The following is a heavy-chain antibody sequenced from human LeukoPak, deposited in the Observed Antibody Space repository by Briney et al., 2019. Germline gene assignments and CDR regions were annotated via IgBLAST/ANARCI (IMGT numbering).Heavy chain of an antibody. CDR1: GGSISSSYYY. CDR3: AKFGGMCDSMVVAATRRFDY. J-gene: IGHJ4*02. Sequence: KSSETLSFTCTVSGGSISSSYYYWGWILQPPGKGLEGIGTIHYSGSTYYSPSLKGRITISVDTSKSQFSLKLSSVNAADTAVYYCAKFGGMCDSMVVAATRRFDYWGQGTLVTVSS. D-gene: IGHD2-15*01. CDR2: IHYSGST. V-gene: IGHV4-39*01.